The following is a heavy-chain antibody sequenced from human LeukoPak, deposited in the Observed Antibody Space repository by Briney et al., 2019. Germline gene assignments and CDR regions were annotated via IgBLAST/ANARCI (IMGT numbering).Heavy chain of an antibody. CDR1: GGAISSRY. Sequence: SETLSLTRTVSGGAISSRYWTWIRQPPGKGLEYIGYIYYSGNTNYNPSLKSRVTISVDTSKNQFSLKLSSVTAADTAVYYCASGFVEQLGYYCMDVSGKGTTVTVSS. CDR2: IYYSGNT. D-gene: IGHD6-6*01. J-gene: IGHJ6*03. CDR3: ASGFVEQLGYYCMDV. V-gene: IGHV4-59*11.